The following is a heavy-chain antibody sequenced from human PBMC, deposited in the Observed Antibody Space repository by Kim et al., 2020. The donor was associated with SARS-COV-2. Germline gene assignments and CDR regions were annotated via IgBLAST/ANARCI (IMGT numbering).Heavy chain of an antibody. CDR2: ISGSSTYK. V-gene: IGHV3-21*01. CDR1: GFTFSSYS. J-gene: IGHJ6*02. CDR3: ARDRDSGTPWYYGMDV. Sequence: GGSLRLSCAASGFTFSSYSMNWVRQAQGKGLEWVSSISGSSTYKYYVDSVKGRFTISRDNARNSLYLQMNSLRAEDTAVYYCARDRDSGTPWYYGMDVWGQGTTVTVSS. D-gene: IGHD1-26*01.